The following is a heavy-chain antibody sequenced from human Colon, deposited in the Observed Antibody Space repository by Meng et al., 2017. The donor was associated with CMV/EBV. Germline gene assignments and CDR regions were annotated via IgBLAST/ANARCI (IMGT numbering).Heavy chain of an antibody. D-gene: IGHD2-8*02. CDR1: GFAFSDYA. CDR3: AKIRKGGYCTGGSCFDT. J-gene: IGHJ5*02. CDR2: ISDSGYS. V-gene: IGHV3-23*01. Sequence: GESLKISCAASGFAFSDYAMTWVRQAPGKGLEWVSFISDSGYSNYGDPVKGRFTVSRDNSKNTVFLQMHSLRVDDTGIYYCAKIRKGGYCTGGSCFDTWGQGTQVTVSS.